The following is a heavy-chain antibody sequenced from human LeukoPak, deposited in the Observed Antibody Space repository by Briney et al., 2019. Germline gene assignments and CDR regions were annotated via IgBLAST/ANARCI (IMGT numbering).Heavy chain of an antibody. V-gene: IGHV5-51*01. J-gene: IGHJ4*02. Sequence: GESLKISCKGSGYRFTSYWIGWVRQMPGKGLEWLRIIYPVDSDTRYSPSFQGQVSISADKSISTAYLQWSSLKASDNAMYYCARQVRKGMETAMAREFDYWGQGTLVTVSS. CDR2: IYPVDSDT. D-gene: IGHD5-18*01. CDR1: GYRFTSYW. CDR3: ARQVRKGMETAMAREFDY.